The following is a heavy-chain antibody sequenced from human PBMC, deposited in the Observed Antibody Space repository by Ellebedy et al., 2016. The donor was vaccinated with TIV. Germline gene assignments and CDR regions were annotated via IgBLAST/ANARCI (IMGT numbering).Heavy chain of an antibody. V-gene: IGHV4-39*07. CDR3: ASTLTITIFLY. CDR2: MYYTGTT. Sequence: MPGGSLRLSCTVSGGSISSSSYYWGWLRQPPGKGLEWVVSMYYTGTTYYNPSLKSRVTISLDTSKNQVSMKLTAVTAADTAVYYCASTLTITIFLYWGQGTPVTVSS. J-gene: IGHJ4*02. CDR1: GGSISSSSYY. D-gene: IGHD3-10*02.